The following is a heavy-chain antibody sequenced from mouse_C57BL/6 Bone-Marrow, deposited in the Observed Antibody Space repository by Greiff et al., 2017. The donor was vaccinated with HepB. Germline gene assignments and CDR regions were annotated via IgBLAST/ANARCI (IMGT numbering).Heavy chain of an antibody. Sequence: QVQLQQPGTELVKPGASVKLSCKASGYTFTSYWMNWVKQRPGQGLEWIGNINPSNGGTNYNEKIKSKATLTVDKSSSTAYMQLNSLTSEDSAVYCCARDTVPFFDDWGQGTTLTVSS. J-gene: IGHJ2*01. CDR1: GYTFTSYW. V-gene: IGHV1-53*01. CDR2: INPSNGGT. D-gene: IGHD1-1*01. CDR3: ARDTVPFFDD.